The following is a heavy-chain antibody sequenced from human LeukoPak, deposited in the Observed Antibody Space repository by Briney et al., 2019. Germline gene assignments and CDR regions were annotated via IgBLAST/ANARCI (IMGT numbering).Heavy chain of an antibody. J-gene: IGHJ5*02. D-gene: IGHD2-15*01. CDR3: ARDDYCSGGSCYGWFDP. Sequence: SVKVSCKASGGTFSSYAISWVRQAPGQGLEWMGRIIPIFGIANYAQKFQGRVTITADKSTSTAYMELSSLRSEDTAVHYCARDDYCSGGSCYGWFDPWGQGTLVTVS. CDR1: GGTFSSYA. V-gene: IGHV1-69*04. CDR2: IIPIFGIA.